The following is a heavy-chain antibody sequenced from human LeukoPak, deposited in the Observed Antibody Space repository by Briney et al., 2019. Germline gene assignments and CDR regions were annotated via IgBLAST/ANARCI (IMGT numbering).Heavy chain of an antibody. D-gene: IGHD2-21*02. J-gene: IGHJ4*02. CDR2: INQDASEI. CDR1: GFTFSTYW. CDR3: ATDRDNSDWQKRFDS. V-gene: IGHV3-7*01. Sequence: GGSLRLSCAASGFTFSTYWMNWDRQAPGKGLEWVGNINQDASEINYVDSVRGRFTISRDNAKNSLHLQMNSLSAEDTAVYYCATDRDNSDWQKRFDSWGQGTLVTVSS.